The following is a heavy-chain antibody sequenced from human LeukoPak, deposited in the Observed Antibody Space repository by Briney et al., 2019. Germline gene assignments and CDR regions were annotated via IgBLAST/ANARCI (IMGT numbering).Heavy chain of an antibody. CDR1: GFTLSGYN. V-gene: IGHV3-48*01. D-gene: IGHD6-6*01. Sequence: PGGSLRLSCTASGFTLSGYNMKWVRQAPGKGLEWVSHISGTGKTINYADSVKGRFTISRDNAKNSLYLQMNSLRAEDTAVYYCARARSWGSSSPGGAYGMDVWGQGTMVIVSS. CDR3: ARARSWGSSSPGGAYGMDV. J-gene: IGHJ6*02. CDR2: ISGTGKTI.